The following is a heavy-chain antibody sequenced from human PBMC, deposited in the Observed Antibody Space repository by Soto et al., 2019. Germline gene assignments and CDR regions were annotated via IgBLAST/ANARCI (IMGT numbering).Heavy chain of an antibody. Sequence: EVQLVESGGGLVQPGGSLSLSCAASGFAFSTYWMSWVRQAPQKGFEWVANINNYGIEKNYADSVKGRFTISRDNAKDSLYLQMNSLRAEDTGVYYCARDAAGSGWYIWGQGTLVTVSS. CDR2: INNYGIEK. CDR3: ARDAAGSGWYI. J-gene: IGHJ4*02. D-gene: IGHD6-19*01. CDR1: GFAFSTYW. V-gene: IGHV3-7*05.